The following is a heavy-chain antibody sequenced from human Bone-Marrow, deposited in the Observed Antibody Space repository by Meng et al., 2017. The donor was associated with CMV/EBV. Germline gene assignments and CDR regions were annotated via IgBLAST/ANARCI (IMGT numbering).Heavy chain of an antibody. Sequence: ASVKVSCKASGYTFTSYGISWVRQAPGQGLEWMGWISAYNGNTNYAQKLQGRVTMTTDTSTSTAYMELRSLRSDDTAVYYCARERERVYCSSTSCYTTYYYYYGTDVWGQGTTVTFAS. D-gene: IGHD2-2*02. CDR3: ARERERVYCSSTSCYTTYYYYYGTDV. J-gene: IGHJ6*02. V-gene: IGHV1-18*01. CDR1: GYTFTSYG. CDR2: ISAYNGNT.